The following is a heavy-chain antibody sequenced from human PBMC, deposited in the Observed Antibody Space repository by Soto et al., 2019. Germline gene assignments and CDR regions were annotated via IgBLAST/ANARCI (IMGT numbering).Heavy chain of an antibody. CDR2: IYYSGST. D-gene: IGHD5-18*01. J-gene: IGHJ6*02. V-gene: IGHV4-31*03. CDR3: ARDAAMATNYYYGMDV. CDR1: GGSISSGGYY. Sequence: PSETLSLTCTVSGGSISSGGYYWSWIRQHPGKGLEWIGYIYYSGSTYYNPSLKSRVTISVDTSKNQFSLKLSSVTAADTALYYCARDAAMATNYYYGMDVWGQGTTVTVSS.